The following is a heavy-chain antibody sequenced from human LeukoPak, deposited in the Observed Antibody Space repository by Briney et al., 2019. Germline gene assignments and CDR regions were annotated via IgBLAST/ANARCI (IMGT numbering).Heavy chain of an antibody. CDR1: GGSITSSNYY. CDR3: ARADSSGSFDY. CDR2: IYYSGST. D-gene: IGHD6-19*01. Sequence: SETLSLTCTVSGGSITSSNYYWGWIRQPPGKGLEWIGYIYYSGSTNYNPSLKSRVTISVDTSKNQFSLKLSSVTAADTAVYYCARADSSGSFDYWGQGTLVTVSS. J-gene: IGHJ4*02. V-gene: IGHV4-61*05.